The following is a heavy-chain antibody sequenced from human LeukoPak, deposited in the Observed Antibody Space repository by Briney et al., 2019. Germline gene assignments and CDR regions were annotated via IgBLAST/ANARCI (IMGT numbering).Heavy chain of an antibody. D-gene: IGHD2-15*01. CDR1: GFTFSSYA. V-gene: IGHV3-23*01. CDR2: ITGSGGST. CDR3: ARVPTVGSGGYQFDY. Sequence: PGGSLRLSCAASGFTFSSYAMSWVRQAPGKGLHWVSSITGSGGSTHYADSVKGRFTISRDNSKNTLYLQMNSLRAEDTAVYYCARVPTVGSGGYQFDYWGQGTLVTVSS. J-gene: IGHJ4*02.